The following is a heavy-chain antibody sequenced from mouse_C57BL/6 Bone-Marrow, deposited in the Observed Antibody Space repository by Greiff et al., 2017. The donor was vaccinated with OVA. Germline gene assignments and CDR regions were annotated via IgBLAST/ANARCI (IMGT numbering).Heavy chain of an antibody. Sequence: QVQLQQPGAELVKPGASVKLSCKASGYTFTSYWMQWVKQRPGQGLEWIGEIDPSDSYTNYNQKFKGKATLTVDQSSRTAYMQLNSLTSEDSAVYYCASAVFAYWGQGTLVTVSA. V-gene: IGHV1-50*01. J-gene: IGHJ3*01. CDR1: GYTFTSYW. CDR3: ASAVFAY. CDR2: IDPSDSYT.